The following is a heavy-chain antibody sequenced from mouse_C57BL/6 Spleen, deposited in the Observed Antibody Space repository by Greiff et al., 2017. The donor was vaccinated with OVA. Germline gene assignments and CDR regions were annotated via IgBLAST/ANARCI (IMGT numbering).Heavy chain of an antibody. J-gene: IGHJ3*01. Sequence: VQLQQSGPGMVKPSQSLSLTCTVTGYSITSGYDWHWIRHFPGNKLEWMGYISYSGSTNYNPSLKSRISITHDTSKNHFFLKLNSVTTEDTATYYCARMDGNYGDWFAYWGQGTLVTVSA. CDR3: ARMDGNYGDWFAY. CDR1: GYSITSGYD. CDR2: ISYSGST. V-gene: IGHV3-1*01. D-gene: IGHD2-1*01.